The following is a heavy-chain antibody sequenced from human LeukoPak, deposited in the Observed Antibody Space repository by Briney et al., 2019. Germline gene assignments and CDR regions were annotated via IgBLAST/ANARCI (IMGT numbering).Heavy chain of an antibody. D-gene: IGHD6-6*01. CDR3: AKGERDSSSSSDY. CDR2: ISSSSSYI. CDR1: GFTFSSYS. J-gene: IGHJ4*02. Sequence: GGSLRLSCAASGFTFSSYSMNWVRQAPGKGLEWVSSISSSSSYIYYADSVKGRFTISRDNAKNSLYLQMNSLRAEDTAVYYCAKGERDSSSSSDYWGQGTLVTVSS. V-gene: IGHV3-21*01.